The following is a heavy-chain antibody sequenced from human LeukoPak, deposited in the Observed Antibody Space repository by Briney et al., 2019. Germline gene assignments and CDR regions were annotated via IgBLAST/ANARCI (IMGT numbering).Heavy chain of an antibody. J-gene: IGHJ5*02. Sequence: PSETLSLTCTVSGGSISSYYWSWIRQPPGKGLEWIGYIYYSGSTNYNPSLKSRVTISVDTSKNQFSLKLSSVTAADTAVYYCARDSSGYPAPYNWFDPWGQGTLVTVSS. CDR2: IYYSGST. D-gene: IGHD3-22*01. V-gene: IGHV4-59*01. CDR3: ARDSSGYPAPYNWFDP. CDR1: GGSISSYY.